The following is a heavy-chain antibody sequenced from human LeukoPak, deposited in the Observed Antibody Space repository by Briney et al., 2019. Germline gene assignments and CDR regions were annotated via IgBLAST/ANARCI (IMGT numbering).Heavy chain of an antibody. V-gene: IGHV3-21*04. J-gene: IGHJ4*02. CDR1: GFTFSSYS. CDR3: AKALAIAARFPFDY. Sequence: GGSLRLSCAASGFTFSSYSMNWVRQAPGKGLEWVSSISSSSSYIYYADSVKGRFTISRDNAKNSLYLQMNSLRAEDTAVYYCAKALAIAARFPFDYWGQGTLVTVSS. D-gene: IGHD6-6*01. CDR2: ISSSSSYI.